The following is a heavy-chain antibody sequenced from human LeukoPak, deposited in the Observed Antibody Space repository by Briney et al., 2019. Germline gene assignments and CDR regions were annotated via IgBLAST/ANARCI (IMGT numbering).Heavy chain of an antibody. Sequence: KASETLSLTCTVSGGSISSGSYYWSWIRQPAGKGLEWIGRIYTSGSTNYNPSLKSRVTISVDTSKNQFSLKLSSVTAADTAVYYCARDVAYYDSTGHPIGYMDVWGKGTTVTVSS. CDR3: ARDVAYYDSTGHPIGYMDV. CDR1: GGSISSGSYY. V-gene: IGHV4-61*02. J-gene: IGHJ6*03. D-gene: IGHD3-22*01. CDR2: IYTSGST.